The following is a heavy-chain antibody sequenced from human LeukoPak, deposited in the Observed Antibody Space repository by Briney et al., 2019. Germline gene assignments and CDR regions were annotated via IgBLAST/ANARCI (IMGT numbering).Heavy chain of an antibody. V-gene: IGHV3-21*06. CDR1: GITFSTYA. CDR2: ISSSGSST. Sequence: PGGSLRLSCVASGITFSTYAMSWVSQAPGKGLEWVSVISSSGSSTYYADSVKGRFTISRDNAKNSLYLQMNSLRAEDTAVYYCAGSTIFGVVSYWGQGTLVTVSS. CDR3: AGSTIFGVVSY. J-gene: IGHJ4*02. D-gene: IGHD3-3*01.